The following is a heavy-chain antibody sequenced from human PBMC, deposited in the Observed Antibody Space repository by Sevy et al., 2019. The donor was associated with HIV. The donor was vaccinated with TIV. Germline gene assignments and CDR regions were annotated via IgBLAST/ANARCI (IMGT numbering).Heavy chain of an antibody. CDR2: IRSKDYGGTI. Sequence: GGSLRLSCTGSGFTFGGYALSWFRQAPGKGLEWVGFIRSKDYGGTIEYAASVKGRFIISRDDSKSIAYLQMDSLKTEDTAVYYCTTDLGVFYGLGSSGAFDFWGQGTMVTVSS. CDR1: GFTFGGYA. J-gene: IGHJ3*01. D-gene: IGHD3-10*01. V-gene: IGHV3-49*03. CDR3: TTDLGVFYGLGSSGAFDF.